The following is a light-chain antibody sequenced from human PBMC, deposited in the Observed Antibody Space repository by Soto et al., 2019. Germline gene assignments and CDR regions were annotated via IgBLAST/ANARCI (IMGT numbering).Light chain of an antibody. CDR3: QQFNSYPPLT. CDR1: QGISSA. V-gene: IGKV1-13*02. CDR2: DAS. Sequence: AIQLTQSPSSLSASVGDRVTITCRASQGISSALAWYQQKPGKAPKLLIYDASSLESGVPSRFSGSGSGTDFTLTISSLQREDFATYYCQQFNSYPPLTFGGGTKVEIK. J-gene: IGKJ4*01.